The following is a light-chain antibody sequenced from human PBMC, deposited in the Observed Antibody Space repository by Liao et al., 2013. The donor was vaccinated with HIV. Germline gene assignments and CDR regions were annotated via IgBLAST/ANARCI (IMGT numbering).Light chain of an antibody. Sequence: SYELTQPPSVSVAPGKTARITCGGNNIATKSVRWCQQKPGQAPVLVIYYDNDRPSGIPERFSGSNSGNTATLSISRVEAGDEAGYYCQVWDSYVVFGGGTKLAVL. J-gene: IGLJ2*01. CDR3: QVWDSYVV. V-gene: IGLV3-21*04. CDR2: YDN. CDR1: NIATKS.